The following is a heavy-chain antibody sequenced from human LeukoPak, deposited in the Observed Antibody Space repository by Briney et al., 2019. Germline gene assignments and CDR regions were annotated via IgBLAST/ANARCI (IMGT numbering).Heavy chain of an antibody. CDR3: AKEVIVGVSFDY. CDR2: ISGSGGST. Sequence: PGGSLRLSCAASGFTFSGYAMSWVRQAPGKGLEWVAAISGSGGSTYYADSVKGRFTISRDNFKNTLYLQMNSLRAEDTAVYYCAKEVIVGVSFDYWGQGTLVTVSS. V-gene: IGHV3-23*01. CDR1: GFTFSGYA. J-gene: IGHJ4*02. D-gene: IGHD1-26*01.